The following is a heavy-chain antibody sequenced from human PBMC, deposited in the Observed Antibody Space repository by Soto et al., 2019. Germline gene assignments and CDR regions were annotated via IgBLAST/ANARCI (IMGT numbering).Heavy chain of an antibody. CDR1: GGSISSYY. D-gene: IGHD6-6*01. J-gene: IGHJ4*02. Sequence: QVQLQESGPGLVKPSETQSLTCTISGGSISSYYWSWIRQPPGKGLEWIGYIYDSGSTNYNPSLKSRVTISLDTSKNQFSLKLTSVTAADTAVYYCAAPPRYWGQGTLVTVSS. CDR3: AAPPRY. V-gene: IGHV4-59*01. CDR2: IYDSGST.